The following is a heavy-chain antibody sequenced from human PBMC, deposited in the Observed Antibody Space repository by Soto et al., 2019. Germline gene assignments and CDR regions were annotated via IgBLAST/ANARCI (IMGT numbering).Heavy chain of an antibody. D-gene: IGHD5-18*01. J-gene: IGHJ6*02. CDR2: ISAYNGNT. V-gene: IGHV1-18*01. Sequence: ASVKVSCKASGYTFTSYGISWVRQAPGQGLEWMGWISAYNGNTNYAQKLQGRVTMTTDTSTSTAYMELRSLRSDDTAVYYCARDITLVWLHGMDVWGQGTTVTVSS. CDR1: GYTFTSYG. CDR3: ARDITLVWLHGMDV.